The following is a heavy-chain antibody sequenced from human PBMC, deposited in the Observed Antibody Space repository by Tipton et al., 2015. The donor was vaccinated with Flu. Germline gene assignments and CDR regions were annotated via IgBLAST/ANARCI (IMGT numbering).Heavy chain of an antibody. CDR2: ISYDGSNT. Sequence: SLRLSCAASGLNFSGHAMHWVRQAPGKGLEWVAVISYDGSNTYDADSVKGRFTISRGNSKNTLYLQMNSLRVEDTAVYYCARDPTAFAPGYNDGVPYYYGMDVWGQGTTVIVSS. J-gene: IGHJ6*02. D-gene: IGHD5-18*01. CDR3: ARDPTAFAPGYNDGVPYYYGMDV. V-gene: IGHV3-30-3*01. CDR1: GLNFSGHA.